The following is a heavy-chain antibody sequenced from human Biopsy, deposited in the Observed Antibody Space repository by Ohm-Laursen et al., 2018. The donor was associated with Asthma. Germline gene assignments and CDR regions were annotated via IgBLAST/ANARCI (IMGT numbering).Heavy chain of an antibody. J-gene: IGHJ4*02. Sequence: SQTLSLTWTVSGGPISTYYWTWIRQPPGKGLEWVAYLYNSGTTNYNPSLKSRVTISVDTSKNQVSLNVRSVTAADTAVYYCARDRGGTYGRTFESWGQGTLVTVSS. CDR2: LYNSGTT. D-gene: IGHD1-26*01. V-gene: IGHV4-59*01. CDR3: ARDRGGTYGRTFES. CDR1: GGPISTYY.